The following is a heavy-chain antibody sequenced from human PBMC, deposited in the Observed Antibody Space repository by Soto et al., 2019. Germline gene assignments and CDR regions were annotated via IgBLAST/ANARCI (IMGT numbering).Heavy chain of an antibody. D-gene: IGHD3-16*01. CDR1: GFIFSEDG. Sequence: QVQLVESGGGVAQPGGSLRLSCAASGFIFSEDGIDWFRQAPGKGLEWVAVISHEGSVQYYSDTVRGRFTVSRDNSKNTVFLQLHTRTSADTAIYPRAKNMTARVSRCDDYWGPGTLVTVSS. J-gene: IGHJ4*02. CDR3: AKNMTARVSRCDDY. CDR2: ISHEGSVQ. V-gene: IGHV3-30*18.